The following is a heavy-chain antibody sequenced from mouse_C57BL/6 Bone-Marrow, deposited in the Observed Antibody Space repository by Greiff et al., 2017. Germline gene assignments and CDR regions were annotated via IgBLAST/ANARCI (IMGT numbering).Heavy chain of an antibody. D-gene: IGHD2-2*01. V-gene: IGHV1-69*01. J-gene: IGHJ2*01. CDR3: AREGRSTMVTRGAFYYFDY. CDR1: GYTFTSYW. Sequence: VQLQQSGAELVMPGASVKLSCKASGYTFTSYWMHWVKQRPGQGLEWIGEIDPSDSYTNYNQKFMGKSTLTVDKSSSTAYMQLSSLTSEDSAVYYCAREGRSTMVTRGAFYYFDYWGQGTTLTVSS. CDR2: IDPSDSYT.